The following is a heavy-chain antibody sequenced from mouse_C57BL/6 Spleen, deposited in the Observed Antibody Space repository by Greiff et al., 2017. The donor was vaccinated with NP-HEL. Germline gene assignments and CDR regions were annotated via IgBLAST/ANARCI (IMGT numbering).Heavy chain of an antibody. D-gene: IGHD4-1*01. V-gene: IGHV5-17*01. J-gene: IGHJ2*01. CDR1: GFTFSDYG. CDR3: AREANWDTYYFDY. Sequence: EVMLVESGGGLVKPGGSLKLSCAASGFTFSDYGMHWVRQAPEKGLEWVAYISSGSSTIYYADTVKGRCNISRDNAKNTLFLQMTSLRSEDTAMYYCAREANWDTYYFDYWGQGTTLTVSS. CDR2: ISSGSSTI.